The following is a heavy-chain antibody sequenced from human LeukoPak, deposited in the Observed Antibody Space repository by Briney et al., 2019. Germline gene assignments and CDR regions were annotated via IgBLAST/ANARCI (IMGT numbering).Heavy chain of an antibody. Sequence: PSETLSLTCAVYGGSFSGYYWSWIRQPPGKGLEWIGEINHSGSTNYHPSPKSRVNISVDKSKNQFSLKLSSVTAADTAVYYCARGAGRGRYNWNDVRGDAFDIWGQGTMVTVSS. CDR2: INHSGST. V-gene: IGHV4-34*01. D-gene: IGHD1-1*01. CDR1: GGSFSGYY. CDR3: ARGAGRGRYNWNDVRGDAFDI. J-gene: IGHJ3*02.